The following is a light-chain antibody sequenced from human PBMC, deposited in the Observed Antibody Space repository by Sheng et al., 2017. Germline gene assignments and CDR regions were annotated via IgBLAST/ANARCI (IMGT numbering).Light chain of an antibody. CDR2: AAS. CDR3: QQSYSTPST. CDR1: QSISSY. V-gene: IGKV1-39*01. Sequence: DIQMTQSPSSLSASVGDRVTITCRASQSISSYLNWYQQKPGKAPKLLIYAASSLQSGVPSRFSGSGSGTDFTLTISSLQPEDFATYYCQQSYSTPSTFGPGTKVGYQT. J-gene: IGKJ3*01.